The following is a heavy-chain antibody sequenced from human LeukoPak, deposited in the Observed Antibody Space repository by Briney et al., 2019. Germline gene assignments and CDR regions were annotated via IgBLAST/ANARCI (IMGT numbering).Heavy chain of an antibody. CDR2: IDYSGST. D-gene: IGHD1-26*01. CDR1: GGTLSSGGYY. J-gene: IGHJ4*02. V-gene: IGHV4-31*03. CDR3: AREGGSSPSFNY. Sequence: SQTLFLTCTVSGGTLSSGGYYGSWIRQYPGKGLEWIGYIDYSGSTYYSPSLKSRLTISAHTSNNQFSLKLTSVTAADTAVYYCAREGGSSPSFNYWGQGTLVTVSS.